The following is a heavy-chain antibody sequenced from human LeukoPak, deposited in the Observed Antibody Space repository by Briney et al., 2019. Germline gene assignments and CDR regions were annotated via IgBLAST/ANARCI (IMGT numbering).Heavy chain of an antibody. Sequence: PGGSLRLSCAASGFSSSGYAMHWVRRTQGKGLEWVAVISNDEKNNFYAESVKGRSTISRDNSKNTLFLEMDSLSAEDTAFYYCATTFRGGIITQFDYWGQGTLVTVSS. CDR1: GFSSSGYA. CDR3: ATTFRGGIITQFDY. D-gene: IGHD3-10*01. V-gene: IGHV3-30*04. J-gene: IGHJ4*02. CDR2: ISNDEKNN.